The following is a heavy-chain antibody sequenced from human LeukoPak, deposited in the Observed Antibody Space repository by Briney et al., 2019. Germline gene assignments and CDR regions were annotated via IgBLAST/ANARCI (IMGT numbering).Heavy chain of an antibody. CDR3: ARAGSYKPYYFDY. CDR2: INHSGST. V-gene: IGHV4-34*01. CDR1: GGSFSGYY. Sequence: PSETLSLTCAVYGGSFSGYYWSWIRQPPGKGLEWIGEINHSGSTNYNPSLKSRVTISVDTSKNQFSLNLSSVTAADTAVYYCARAGSYKPYYFDYWGQGTLVTVSS. J-gene: IGHJ4*02. D-gene: IGHD1-26*01.